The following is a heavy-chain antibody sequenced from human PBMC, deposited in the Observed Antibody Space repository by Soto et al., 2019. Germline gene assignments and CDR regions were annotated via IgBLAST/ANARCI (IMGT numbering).Heavy chain of an antibody. CDR2: INPRGGST. CDR1: GYTFSSYY. V-gene: IGHV1-46*01. D-gene: IGHD3-10*01. Sequence: ASVKVSCKTSGYTFSSYYLHWVRQAPGQGLEWMGIINPRGGSTSYAQKFQGRVTMTRDTSTRTVYMELSSLRSEDTAVYYCARGNTYGSGNYAKIDAWGQGTLVTVSS. J-gene: IGHJ5*02. CDR3: ARGNTYGSGNYAKIDA.